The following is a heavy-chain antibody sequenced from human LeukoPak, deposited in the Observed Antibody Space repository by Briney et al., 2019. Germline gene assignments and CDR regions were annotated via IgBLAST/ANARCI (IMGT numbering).Heavy chain of an antibody. D-gene: IGHD3-10*01. CDR1: GFTFSSYA. Sequence: GGSLRLSCAASGFTFSSYAMSWVRQAPGKGLEWVSAISGSGGSTYYADPVKGRFTISRDNSKNTLYLQMNSLRAEDTAVYYCAKESYYYGSGSYYKGGWFDPWGQGTLVTVSS. CDR2: ISGSGGST. CDR3: AKESYYYGSGSYYKGGWFDP. V-gene: IGHV3-23*01. J-gene: IGHJ5*02.